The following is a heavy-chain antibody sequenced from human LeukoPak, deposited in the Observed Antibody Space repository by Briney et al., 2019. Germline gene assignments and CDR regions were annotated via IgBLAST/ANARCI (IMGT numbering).Heavy chain of an antibody. J-gene: IGHJ4*02. Sequence: PGGSLRLSCAASGFTFSSYAMSWVRQAPGKGLECVSALSGSGGSTYYADSVKGRFTISRDNSKNTLYLQMNSLRAEDTAVYYCAKGGGDGYSYGYWGNYFDYWGQGTLVTVSS. D-gene: IGHD5-18*01. CDR1: GFTFSSYA. CDR3: AKGGGDGYSYGYWGNYFDY. V-gene: IGHV3-23*01. CDR2: LSGSGGST.